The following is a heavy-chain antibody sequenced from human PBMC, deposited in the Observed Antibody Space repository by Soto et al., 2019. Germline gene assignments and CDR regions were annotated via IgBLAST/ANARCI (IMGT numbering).Heavy chain of an antibody. CDR3: AKVRYGDYPSFDY. V-gene: IGHV3-30*18. CDR2: ISYDGSNK. CDR1: GFTSSSYG. J-gene: IGHJ4*02. D-gene: IGHD4-17*01. Sequence: GGSLRLSCAASGFTSSSYGMHWVRQAPGKGLEWVAVISYDGSNKYYTDSVKGRFTISRDNSKNTLYLQMNSLRAEDTAVYYCAKVRYGDYPSFDYWGQGTLVTVSS.